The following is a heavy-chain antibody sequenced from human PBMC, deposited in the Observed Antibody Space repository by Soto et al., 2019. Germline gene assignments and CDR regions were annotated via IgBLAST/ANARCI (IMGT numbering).Heavy chain of an antibody. CDR3: ARANVYYDSSGYYYVGLAGHFDL. J-gene: IGHJ2*01. V-gene: IGHV4-31*03. Sequence: QVQLQESGPGLVKPSQTLSLTCTVSGGSISSGGYYWSWIRQHPGKGLEWIGYIYYSGSTYYNPSLKSRVTISVDTSKNQFSLKLSSVTAADTAVYYCARANVYYDSSGYYYVGLAGHFDLWGRGTLVTVSS. CDR2: IYYSGST. CDR1: GGSISSGGYY. D-gene: IGHD3-22*01.